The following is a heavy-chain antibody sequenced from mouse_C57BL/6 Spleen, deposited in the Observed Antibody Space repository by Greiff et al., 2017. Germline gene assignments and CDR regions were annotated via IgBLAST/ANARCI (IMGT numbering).Heavy chain of an antibody. D-gene: IGHD3-1*01. Sequence: EVQLQQSGPELVKPGASVKMSCKASGYTFTDYNMHWVKQSHGKRLEWIGYINPNNGGTSYNQKFKGKATLTVNKSSSTAYMELRSLTSEDSAVCDCARGGGYGWFAYWGQGTLVTVSA. CDR2: INPNNGGT. J-gene: IGHJ3*01. CDR3: ARGGGYGWFAY. V-gene: IGHV1-22*01. CDR1: GYTFTDYN.